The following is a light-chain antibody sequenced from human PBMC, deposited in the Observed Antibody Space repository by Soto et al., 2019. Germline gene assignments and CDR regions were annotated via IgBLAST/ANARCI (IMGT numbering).Light chain of an antibody. CDR2: AVS. V-gene: IGLV2-18*01. J-gene: IGLJ1*01. CDR3: SLFTGSTTCV. Sequence: QSALTQPPSVSGSPGQSVTISCTGTSSDVGSYNRVSWYQQPPGTAPQLMIYAVSYRPSGVPDCFSGSKSGNTAFLTISRRQAEDEADYYGSLFTGSTTCVFGTGTKLTVL. CDR1: SSDVGSYNR.